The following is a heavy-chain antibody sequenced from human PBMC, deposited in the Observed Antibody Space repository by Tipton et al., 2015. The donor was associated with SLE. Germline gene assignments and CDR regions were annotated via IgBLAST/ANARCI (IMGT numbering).Heavy chain of an antibody. D-gene: IGHD1-1*01. CDR2: IYYSGST. CDR1: GGSFSGYY. CDR3: ARGWNGPLDL. J-gene: IGHJ2*01. V-gene: IGHV4-59*01. Sequence: TLSLTCAVYGGSFSGYYWSWIRQPPGKGLEWIGYIYYSGSTNYNPSLKSRVTISVDTSKNQFSLKLSSVTAADTAVYYCARGWNGPLDLWGRGTLVTVSS.